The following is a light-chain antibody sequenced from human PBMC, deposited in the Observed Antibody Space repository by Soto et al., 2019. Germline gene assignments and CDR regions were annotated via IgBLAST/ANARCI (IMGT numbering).Light chain of an antibody. CDR1: SSDIGGYNS. J-gene: IGLJ3*02. Sequence: QSALTQPPSASGSPGQSVTISCTGTSSDIGGYNSVSWYQQHPGKAPRLMIYEVNKRPSGVPDRFSGSKSGYTASLTVSGVQNEDEDFYYYCSSAGSYNNLVFGGGTKLTVL. V-gene: IGLV2-8*01. CDR3: CSSAGSYNNLV. CDR2: EVN.